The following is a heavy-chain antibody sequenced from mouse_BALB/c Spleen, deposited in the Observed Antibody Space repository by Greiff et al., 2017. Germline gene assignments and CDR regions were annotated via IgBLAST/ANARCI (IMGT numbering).Heavy chain of an antibody. J-gene: IGHJ4*01. V-gene: IGHV1S137*01. CDR2: ISTYYGDA. CDR1: GYTFTDYA. D-gene: IGHD1-1*01. Sequence: QVQLQQSGAELVRPGVSVKISCKGSGYTFTDYAMHWVKQSHAKSLEWIGVISTYYGDASYNQKFKGKATMTVDKSSSTAYMELSSLTSEDSAVYYCTRLYLSSYYAMDYWGQGTSVTVSS. CDR3: TRLYLSSYYAMDY.